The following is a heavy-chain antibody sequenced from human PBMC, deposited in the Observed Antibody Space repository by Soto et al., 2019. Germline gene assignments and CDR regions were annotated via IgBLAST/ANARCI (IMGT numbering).Heavy chain of an antibody. D-gene: IGHD2-2*01. J-gene: IGHJ4*02. CDR3: AKDRVNQLLLPTYDY. V-gene: IGHV3-23*01. CDR2: INGSGGST. Sequence: LRLAMAVFAYTYSSYDMNRVRQDKGKGLEWVSAINGSGGSTYYADSVKGRFTISRDNSKHTLYLQMNSLRAEDTAVYYCAKDRVNQLLLPTYDYWGRCTHVTGSS. CDR1: AYTYSSYD.